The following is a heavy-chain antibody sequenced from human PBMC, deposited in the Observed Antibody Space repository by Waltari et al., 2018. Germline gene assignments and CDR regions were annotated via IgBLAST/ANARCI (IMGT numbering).Heavy chain of an antibody. J-gene: IGHJ6*02. CDR3: ARDRPPQTVAGKKPSPRDYYYYYGMDV. D-gene: IGHD6-19*01. Sequence: QVQLVQSGAEVKKPGASVKVSCKASGYTFTSYGISCVRQAPGHGLEWMGWISAYKGNTDKGQKIQGRVTMRTDRSTSTAYMELGSLRSDDTAGYYCARDRPPQTVAGKKPSPRDYYYYYGMDVWGQGTTVTVSS. V-gene: IGHV1-18*04. CDR1: GYTFTSYG. CDR2: ISAYKGNT.